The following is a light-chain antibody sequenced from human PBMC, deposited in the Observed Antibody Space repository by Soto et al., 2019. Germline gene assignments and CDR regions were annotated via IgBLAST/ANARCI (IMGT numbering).Light chain of an antibody. CDR3: QQYGSSPLT. CDR1: QSVSSSY. V-gene: IGKV3-20*01. Sequence: EIGLTQSPGTLSLSPGEIATLSCRASQSVSSSYLAWYQQKPGQAPRLLIYGASSRATGIPDRFSGSGSGTDFTLTISRLEPEDFAVYYCQQYGSSPLTVGGGTKVESK. CDR2: GAS. J-gene: IGKJ4*01.